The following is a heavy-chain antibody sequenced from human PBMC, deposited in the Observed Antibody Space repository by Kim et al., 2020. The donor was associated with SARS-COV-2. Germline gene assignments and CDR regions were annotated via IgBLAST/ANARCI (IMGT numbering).Heavy chain of an antibody. V-gene: IGHV1-18*01. CDR2: ISAYNGNT. CDR3: ARTARYCSGGSCYEDYYYGMDV. J-gene: IGHJ6*02. CDR1: GYTFTSYG. Sequence: ASVKVSCKASGYTFTSYGISWVRQAPGQGLEWMGWISAYNGNTNYAQKLQGRVTMTTDTSTSTAYMELRSLRSDDTAVYYCARTARYCSGGSCYEDYYYGMDVWGQGTTVTVSS. D-gene: IGHD2-15*01.